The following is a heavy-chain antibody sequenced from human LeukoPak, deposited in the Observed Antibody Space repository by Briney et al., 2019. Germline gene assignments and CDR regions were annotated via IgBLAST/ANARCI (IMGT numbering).Heavy chain of an antibody. J-gene: IGHJ4*02. CDR1: GFTFSSSA. CDR3: ASWGYSYGSVFDGGSY. V-gene: IGHV3-30-3*01. D-gene: IGHD5-18*01. CDR2: ISYDGSNK. Sequence: GGSLRLSCAASGFTFSSSAMHWVRQAPDKGLEWVAVISYDGSNKYYAASVKGRFTISRDNSNNTLYLQMNSLRADDTAVYYCASWGYSYGSVFDGGSYWGQRTLVTVSS.